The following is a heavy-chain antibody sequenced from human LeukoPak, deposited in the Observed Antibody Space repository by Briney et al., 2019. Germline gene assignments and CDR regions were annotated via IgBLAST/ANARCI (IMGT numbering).Heavy chain of an antibody. Sequence: ASVKVSCKASGGTFSSYAIGWVRQAPGQGLEWMGRIIPILGIANYAQKFQGRVTITADKSTSTAYMELSSLRSEDTAVYYCANSAYDYVWGSYRYDWFDPWGQGTLVTVSS. D-gene: IGHD3-16*02. CDR3: ANSAYDYVWGSYRYDWFDP. CDR2: IIPILGIA. V-gene: IGHV1-69*04. J-gene: IGHJ5*02. CDR1: GGTFSSYA.